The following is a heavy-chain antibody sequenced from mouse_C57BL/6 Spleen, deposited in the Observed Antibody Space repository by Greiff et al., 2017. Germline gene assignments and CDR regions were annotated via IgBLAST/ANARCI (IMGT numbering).Heavy chain of an antibody. Sequence: EVQVVESGGGLVKPGGSLKLSCAASGFTFSDYGMHWVRQAPEKGLEWVAYISSGSSTIYYADTVTGRFTISRDNAKNTLVLQMTSLRSEDTAMYYCARDYYDYDGFDYWGQGTTLTVSS. CDR2: ISSGSSTI. CDR1: GFTFSDYG. J-gene: IGHJ2*01. CDR3: ARDYYDYDGFDY. V-gene: IGHV5-17*01. D-gene: IGHD2-4*01.